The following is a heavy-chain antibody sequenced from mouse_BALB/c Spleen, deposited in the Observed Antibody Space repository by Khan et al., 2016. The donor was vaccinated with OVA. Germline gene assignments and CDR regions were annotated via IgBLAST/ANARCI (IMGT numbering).Heavy chain of an antibody. Sequence: EVKLLESGPDLVKPGASVNISCKASGYSFTVYYMHWVKQSHGKSLECIGRVNPNNGGTSYNQKFKGKAILTVDKSSTTVSMELRSLTSEDSAVYYCVRGYDFFVCWGQGTLVTVSA. D-gene: IGHD2-14*01. CDR3: VRGYDFFVC. J-gene: IGHJ3*01. CDR1: GYSFTVYY. V-gene: IGHV1-26*01. CDR2: VNPNNGGT.